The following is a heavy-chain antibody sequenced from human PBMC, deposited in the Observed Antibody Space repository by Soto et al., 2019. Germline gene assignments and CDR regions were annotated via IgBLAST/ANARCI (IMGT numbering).Heavy chain of an antibody. Sequence: PSETLSLTCSVSGGSISSYSHYWVWIRQPPGKGLECIGNIYYNGDTYYNPSLKSRVTISVDTSKNQFSVQLNSVTAADTAVYYCARHESIVVVTAARALDIWGKGTMVTVSS. CDR1: GGSISSYSHY. V-gene: IGHV4-39*01. CDR2: IYYNGDT. J-gene: IGHJ3*02. CDR3: ARHESIVVVTAARALDI. D-gene: IGHD2-15*01.